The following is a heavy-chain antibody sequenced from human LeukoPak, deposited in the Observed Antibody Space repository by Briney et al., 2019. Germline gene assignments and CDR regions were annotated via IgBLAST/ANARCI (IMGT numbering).Heavy chain of an antibody. CDR1: GGSFSGYY. Sequence: SETLSLTCAVYGGSFSGYYWSWIRQPPGKGLEWIGEINHSGSTNYNPSLKSRVTMSVDTSKNQFSLKLSSVTAADTAVYYCARNVDRNWFDPWGQGTLVTVSS. J-gene: IGHJ5*02. V-gene: IGHV4-34*01. D-gene: IGHD5-12*01. CDR2: INHSGST. CDR3: ARNVDRNWFDP.